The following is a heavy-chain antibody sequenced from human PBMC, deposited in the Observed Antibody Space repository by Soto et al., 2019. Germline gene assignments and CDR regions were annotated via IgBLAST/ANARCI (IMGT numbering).Heavy chain of an antibody. V-gene: IGHV1-69*13. CDR1: GGTFSGYA. J-gene: IGHJ4*02. Sequence: SVKVSCKASGGTFSGYAISWVRQAPGQGLEWMGEIIPMFGTSNYAQKFQGRVTITADESTSTAYMELSSLRSEDTAVYYCARGSCSSTSRYKEYYFDLWGQGTLVTVSS. CDR3: ARGSCSSTSRYKEYYFDL. D-gene: IGHD2-2*02. CDR2: IIPMFGTS.